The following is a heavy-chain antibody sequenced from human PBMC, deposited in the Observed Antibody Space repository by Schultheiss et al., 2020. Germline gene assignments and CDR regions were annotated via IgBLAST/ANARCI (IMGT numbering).Heavy chain of an antibody. J-gene: IGHJ6*02. Sequence: SETLSLTCAVSGDSVSSTNYFWGWIRQTPEKGLEWIASIHSTDSIYYNPSLKSRATIYLDTSKNQFSLKLSSVTAADTAVYYCARGRGSGILTGYYTLRYGMDVWGQGTTVTVSS. D-gene: IGHD3-9*01. CDR2: IHSTDSI. V-gene: IGHV4-39*02. CDR1: GDSVSSTNYF. CDR3: ARGRGSGILTGYYTLRYGMDV.